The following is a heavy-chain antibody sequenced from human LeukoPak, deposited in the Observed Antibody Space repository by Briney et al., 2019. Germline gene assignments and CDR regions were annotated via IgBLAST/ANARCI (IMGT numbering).Heavy chain of an antibody. D-gene: IGHD5-12*01. Sequence: SVSLSLTCTVSAASFISSSHHWGWIRQSPGKGLEWIGTVYYGRTTYYNPSLDGRVTISLDTSANHFSLQLNSVTAADTAVYYCVRHDGRGGATMGAFDSWGQGSLVTVSS. CDR1: AASFISSSHH. CDR2: VYYGRTT. V-gene: IGHV4-39*01. J-gene: IGHJ5*01. CDR3: VRHDGRGGATMGAFDS.